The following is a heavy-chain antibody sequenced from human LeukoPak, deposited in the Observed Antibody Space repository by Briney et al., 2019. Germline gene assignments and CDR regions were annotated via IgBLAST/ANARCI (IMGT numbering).Heavy chain of an antibody. D-gene: IGHD2-2*01. CDR2: INPNSGGT. CDR3: ARGTYYCSSTSCTFDP. CDR1: GYTFTGYY. J-gene: IGHJ5*02. Sequence: GASVKVSCKASGYTFTGYYMHWVRQAPGQGLEWMGWINPNSGGTNYAQKFQGRVTMTRDMSTSTVYMELSSLRSEDTAVYYCARGTYYCSSTSCTFDPWGQGTLVTVSS. V-gene: IGHV1-2*02.